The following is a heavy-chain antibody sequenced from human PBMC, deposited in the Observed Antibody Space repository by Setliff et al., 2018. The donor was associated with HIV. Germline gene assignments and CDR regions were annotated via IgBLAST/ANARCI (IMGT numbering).Heavy chain of an antibody. Sequence: PGGSLRLSCAASGLTFSSHWMHWVRQAPGKGLVWVSYIDNDASHTIHADSVKGRFTISRDNAKNTVYLQMNSLRTEDTAVYYCAKDTQTGYYDYWGQGTLVTVSS. D-gene: IGHD3-10*01. CDR3: AKDTQTGYYDY. CDR2: IDNDASHT. V-gene: IGHV3-74*01. J-gene: IGHJ4*02. CDR1: GLTFSSHW.